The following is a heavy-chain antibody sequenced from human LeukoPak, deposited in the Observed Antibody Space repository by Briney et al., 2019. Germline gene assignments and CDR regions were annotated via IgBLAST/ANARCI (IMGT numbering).Heavy chain of an antibody. CDR1: GGSFSGYY. V-gene: IGHV4-34*01. CDR2: INHSGST. D-gene: IGHD1-1*01. Sequence: SETLSLTCAVYGGSFSGYYWSWIRQPPGKGLEWIGEINHSGSTNYNPSLKSRVTISVDTPKNQFSLKLSSVTAADTAVYYCAREGLYWSTYYYYGMDVWGQGTTVTVSS. J-gene: IGHJ6*02. CDR3: AREGLYWSTYYYYGMDV.